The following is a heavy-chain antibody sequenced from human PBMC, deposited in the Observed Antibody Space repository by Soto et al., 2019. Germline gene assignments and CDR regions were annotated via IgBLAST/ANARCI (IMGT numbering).Heavy chain of an antibody. J-gene: IGHJ4*01. D-gene: IGHD5-12*01. CDR1: GGSINTFY. CDR3: ARERSYSAYYFAHGIQLCYFDF. CDR2: IFSSGST. V-gene: IGHV4-4*07. Sequence: GSLAITCTVAGGSINTFYWSWVRQPAGKGLEWIGRIFSSGSTSFNPSLESRVAMSVDTSKNHFSLNLSSVTAADMAVYYCARERSYSAYYFAHGIQLCYFDFWGQGAVVTVSS.